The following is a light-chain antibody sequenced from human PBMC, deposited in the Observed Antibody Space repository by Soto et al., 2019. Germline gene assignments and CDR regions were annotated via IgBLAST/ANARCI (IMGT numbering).Light chain of an antibody. CDR1: QSIRSTY. J-gene: IGKJ2*01. CDR3: QQYGSALPYT. Sequence: EIVLTQSPGTLSLSPGEGATLSCRASQSIRSTYLAWYQQKPGQAPRLLIYGASSRATGIPGRFSGRGSGTDFSLTISRLEPEDFAVYYCQQYGSALPYTFGQGTKLEIK. V-gene: IGKV3-20*01. CDR2: GAS.